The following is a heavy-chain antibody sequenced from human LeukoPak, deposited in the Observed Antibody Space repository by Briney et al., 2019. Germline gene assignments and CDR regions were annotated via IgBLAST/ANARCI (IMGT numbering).Heavy chain of an antibody. CDR3: AKIGSRALWQPH. Sequence: ASVKVSCKASGYTFTDLYINWLRQAPGQGPEWMAWINPGSGGTNYAPKFRGRLTLTSDTSISTAYMELNSLTFDDTAVYYCAKIGSRALWQPHWGQGTLVTVSS. D-gene: IGHD2-21*01. CDR2: INPGSGGT. J-gene: IGHJ4*02. V-gene: IGHV1-2*02. CDR1: GYTFTDLY.